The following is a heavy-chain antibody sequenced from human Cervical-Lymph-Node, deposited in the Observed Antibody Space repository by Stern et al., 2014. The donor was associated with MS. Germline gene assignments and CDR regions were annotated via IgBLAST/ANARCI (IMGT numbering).Heavy chain of an antibody. J-gene: IGHJ4*02. CDR3: AHSSLSVGVSFDY. D-gene: IGHD3-10*01. V-gene: IGHV2-5*02. Sequence: QVTLKESGPTLVKPTQTLTLTCRVSGFSLNTIGEGVGWIRQPPGKALEWLALLYWDDDRRYSPSLKDRLTITKDTSKNLVVLKMTNMDPLDTATYYCAHSSLSVGVSFDYWGQGTLITVSS. CDR1: GFSLNTIGEG. CDR2: LYWDDDR.